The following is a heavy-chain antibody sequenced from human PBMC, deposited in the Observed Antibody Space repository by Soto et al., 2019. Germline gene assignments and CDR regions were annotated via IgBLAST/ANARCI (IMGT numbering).Heavy chain of an antibody. Sequence: SETLSLTCTVSGGSISSGGYYWSWIRQHPGKGLEWIGYIYYSGSTYYNQSLKSRVTISVDTSKNQFSLKLSSVTAADTAVYYCASTIAAADTNWFDPWGQGTMVTVSS. CDR3: ASTIAAADTNWFDP. CDR2: IYYSGST. D-gene: IGHD6-13*01. V-gene: IGHV4-31*03. CDR1: GGSISSGGYY. J-gene: IGHJ5*02.